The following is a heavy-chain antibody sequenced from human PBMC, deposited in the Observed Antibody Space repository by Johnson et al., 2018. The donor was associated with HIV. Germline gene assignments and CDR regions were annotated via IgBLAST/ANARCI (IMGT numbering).Heavy chain of an antibody. D-gene: IGHD1-26*01. V-gene: IGHV3-30*19. CDR3: ATFGGGSFHAFDI. CDR2: ISYDGSNK. CDR1: GFTFSSYG. J-gene: IGHJ3*02. Sequence: QEQLVESGGGVVQPGRSLRLSCEASGFTFSSYGMHWVRQAPGKGLEWVAVISYDGSNKYYADSVKGRFTISRDNSKNTLYLQMNSLRAEDTAVYYCATFGGGSFHAFDIWGQGTMVTVSS.